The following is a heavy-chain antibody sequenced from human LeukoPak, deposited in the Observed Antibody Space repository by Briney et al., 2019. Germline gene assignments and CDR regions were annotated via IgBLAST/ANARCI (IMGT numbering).Heavy chain of an antibody. J-gene: IGHJ6*02. CDR2: IWYDGSNK. D-gene: IGHD5-24*01. CDR3: ARDQSGDGSLGGMDA. V-gene: IGHV3-33*01. CDR1: GFTFSSYG. Sequence: GGSLRLSCAASGFTFSSYGMHWVRQAPGKGLEWVAVIWYDGSNKYYADSVKGRFTISRDNSKNTLYLQMNSLRAEDTAVYYCARDQSGDGSLGGMDAWGQGTTVTVSS.